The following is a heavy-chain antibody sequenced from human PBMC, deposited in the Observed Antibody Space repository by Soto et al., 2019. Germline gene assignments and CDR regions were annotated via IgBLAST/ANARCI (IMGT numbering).Heavy chain of an antibody. V-gene: IGHV1-18*04. D-gene: IGHD6-13*01. CDR2: ISGYNGDT. CDR1: GYTFTSYG. Sequence: ASVKVSCKASGYTFTSYGISWVRQAPGQGLEWMGWISGYNGDTNYAQKLQGRVTMTTDTSTNTAYMELRSLRSGDTAVYYCARAPQTVAGAGIWYWGQGTLVTVSS. J-gene: IGHJ4*02. CDR3: ARAPQTVAGAGIWY.